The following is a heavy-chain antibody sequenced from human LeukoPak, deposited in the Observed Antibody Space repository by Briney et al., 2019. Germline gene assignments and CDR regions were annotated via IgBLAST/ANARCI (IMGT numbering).Heavy chain of an antibody. D-gene: IGHD4-17*01. CDR2: INPNTGGT. Sequence: ASVKVSCKASGYTFTGSYMQWVRQAPGQGLEWMGRINPNTGGTNYAQKFQGRVTMTRDTSISTAYMELSRLRSDDTAVYYCAKETALDGDYSFDYWGQGTWSPSPQ. J-gene: IGHJ4*02. CDR3: AKETALDGDYSFDY. V-gene: IGHV1-2*06. CDR1: GYTFTGSY.